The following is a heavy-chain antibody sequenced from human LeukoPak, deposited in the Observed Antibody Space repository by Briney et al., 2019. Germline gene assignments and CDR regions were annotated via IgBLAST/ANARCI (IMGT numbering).Heavy chain of an antibody. Sequence: ETLSLTCTVSGGSISSYYWSWIWQPPGKGLEWIGYIYYSGSTNYNPSLKSRVTISVDTSKNQFSLKLSSVTAADTAVYYCARTPIAVAGTWWFDPWGQGTLVTVSS. D-gene: IGHD6-19*01. CDR2: IYYSGST. CDR1: GGSISSYY. V-gene: IGHV4-59*08. J-gene: IGHJ5*02. CDR3: ARTPIAVAGTWWFDP.